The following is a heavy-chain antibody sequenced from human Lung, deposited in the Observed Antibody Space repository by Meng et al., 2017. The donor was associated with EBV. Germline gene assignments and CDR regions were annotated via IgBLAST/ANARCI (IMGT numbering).Heavy chain of an antibody. CDR1: GFTFGNYA. J-gene: IGHJ4*02. CDR2: ISYDGSNQ. D-gene: IGHD4/OR15-4a*01. Sequence: QVQLVESGGGVGQPGRSLRLSGAASGFTFGNYALHWVRQAPGKGLEWVAFISYDGSNQYYADSVKGRFTISRDSSKDTMYLQMNSLRAEDTAVYYCARDLLYGGNHFYFDYWGQGTLVTVSS. V-gene: IGHV3-30-3*01. CDR3: ARDLLYGGNHFYFDY.